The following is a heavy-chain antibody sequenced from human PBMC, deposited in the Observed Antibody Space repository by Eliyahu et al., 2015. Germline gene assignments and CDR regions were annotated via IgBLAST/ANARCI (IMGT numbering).Heavy chain of an antibody. Sequence: EVQLVXSGGGLVKPGGSLRLXCAASXFXFSSYSMNWVRQAPGKGLEWVSSISSSSSYIYYADSVKGRFTISRDNAKNSLYLQMNSLRAEDTAVYYCASLRMYRNWFDPWGQGTLVTVSS. D-gene: IGHD2-15*01. CDR3: ASLRMYRNWFDP. CDR1: XFXFSSYS. V-gene: IGHV3-21*01. J-gene: IGHJ5*02. CDR2: ISSSSSYI.